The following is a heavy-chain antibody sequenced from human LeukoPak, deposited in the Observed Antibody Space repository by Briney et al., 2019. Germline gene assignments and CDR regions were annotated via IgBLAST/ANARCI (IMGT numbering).Heavy chain of an antibody. CDR1: GLTFTKHG. D-gene: IGHD5-24*01. J-gene: IGHJ6*02. V-gene: IGHV3-33*01. CDR3: SRDLQYGDTMDV. Sequence: PGGSLRLSCAASGLTFTKHGMHWVRQAPGKGLEWVAVIWYDGSDKYYADSVKGRFTISRDNSKKTLYMQMNSLRVEDTAVYYCSRDLQYGDTMDVWGQGTTVIVSS. CDR2: IWYDGSDK.